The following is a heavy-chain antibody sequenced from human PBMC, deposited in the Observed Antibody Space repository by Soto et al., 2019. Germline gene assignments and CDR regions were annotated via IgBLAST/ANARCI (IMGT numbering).Heavy chain of an antibody. CDR3: ARDLIGSGWYNYYGMDV. V-gene: IGHV3-53*01. CDR1: AFTVSSNY. CDR2: IYSGGST. D-gene: IGHD6-19*01. Sequence: GGSLRLSCAASAFTVSSNYMSRVRQAPGKGLEWVSVIYSGGSTYYADSVKGRFTISRDNSKNTLYLQLNSLRADDTAVYYCARDLIGSGWYNYYGMDVWGQGTTVTVSS. J-gene: IGHJ6*02.